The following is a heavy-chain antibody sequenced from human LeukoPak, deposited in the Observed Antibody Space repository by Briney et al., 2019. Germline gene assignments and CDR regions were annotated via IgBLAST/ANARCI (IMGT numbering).Heavy chain of an antibody. CDR1: GFTFSSYA. Sequence: PGGSLTLSCAASGFTFSSYARHWIRQAPGKGLEWVAVISYDGSNKYYADSVKGRFTISRDNSKNTLYLQMNSLRAEDTAVYYCASIAAAGDYWGQGTLVTVSS. CDR2: ISYDGSNK. J-gene: IGHJ4*02. D-gene: IGHD6-25*01. V-gene: IGHV3-30-3*01. CDR3: ASIAAAGDY.